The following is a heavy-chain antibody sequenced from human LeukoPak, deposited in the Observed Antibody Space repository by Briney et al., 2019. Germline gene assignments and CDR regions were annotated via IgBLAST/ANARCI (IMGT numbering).Heavy chain of an antibody. CDR3: ASLYDIVGTTVDY. CDR1: GYTFTNYY. J-gene: IGHJ4*02. D-gene: IGHD1-26*01. V-gene: IGHV1-2*06. CDR2: IDPNTGGT. Sequence: ASVKVSCKTSGYTFTNYYIHWVRQAPGQGLEWMGRIDPNTGGTKSAKNFQGRVTMTRDTSTSTAYMALSGLRSDDTAVYYCASLYDIVGTTVDYWGQGTLVTVSS.